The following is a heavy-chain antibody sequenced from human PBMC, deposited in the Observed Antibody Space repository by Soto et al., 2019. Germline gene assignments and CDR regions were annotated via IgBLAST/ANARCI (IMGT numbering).Heavy chain of an antibody. D-gene: IGHD6-13*01. CDR1: GGSISSYY. V-gene: IGHV4-59*01. CDR3: ARDRRYSSSWYYFDY. CDR2: IYYSGST. J-gene: IGHJ4*02. Sequence: SETLSLTCTVSGGSISSYYWSWIRQPPGKGLEWIGYIYYSGSTNYNPSLKSRVTISVDTSKNQFSLKLSSVTAADTAVYYCARDRRYSSSWYYFDYWGQGTRVTVSS.